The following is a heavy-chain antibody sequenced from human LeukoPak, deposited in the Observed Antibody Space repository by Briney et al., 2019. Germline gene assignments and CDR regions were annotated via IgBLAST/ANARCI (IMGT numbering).Heavy chain of an antibody. V-gene: IGHV3-23*01. CDR3: AKSGGLSGSGRLGMDV. Sequence: GGSLRLSCAASGFTSSSYAMSWVRQAPGKGLEWASAISGSGGSTYYADSVKGRFTISRDNSINTLYLQMSSLRAEDAAVYYCAKSGGLSGSGRLGMDVWGQGTTVTVSS. CDR1: GFTSSSYA. D-gene: IGHD3-10*01. CDR2: ISGSGGST. J-gene: IGHJ6*02.